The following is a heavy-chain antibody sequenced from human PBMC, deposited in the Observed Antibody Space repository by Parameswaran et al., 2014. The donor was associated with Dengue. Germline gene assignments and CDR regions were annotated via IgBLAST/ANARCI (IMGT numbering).Heavy chain of an antibody. CDR1: GGSISSYY. Sequence: ASETLSLTCTVSGGSISSYYWSWIRQPPGKGLEWIGYIYYSGSTNYNPSLKSRVTISVDTSKNQFSLELSSVTAADTAVYYCARDRGYCSSTSCYYDRYYFDYWGQGTLVTVSS. CDR3: ARDRGYCSSTSCYYDRYYFDY. D-gene: IGHD2-2*01. CDR2: IYYSGST. J-gene: IGHJ4*02. V-gene: IGHV4-59*01.